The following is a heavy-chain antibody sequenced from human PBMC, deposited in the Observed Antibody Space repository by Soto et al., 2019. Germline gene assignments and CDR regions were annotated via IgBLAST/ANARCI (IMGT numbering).Heavy chain of an antibody. J-gene: IGHJ5*02. CDR1: GGSISSYY. D-gene: IGHD3-10*01. CDR2: IYYSGST. Sequence: QSQTLSLTCTVSGGSISSYYWSWIRQPPGKGLEWIGYIYYSGSTNYNPSLKSRVTISVDTSKNQFSLKLSSVTAADTAVYYCARGGVELVPVHVQTNWFDPWGQGTLVTVSS. V-gene: IGHV4-59*01. CDR3: ARGGVELVPVHVQTNWFDP.